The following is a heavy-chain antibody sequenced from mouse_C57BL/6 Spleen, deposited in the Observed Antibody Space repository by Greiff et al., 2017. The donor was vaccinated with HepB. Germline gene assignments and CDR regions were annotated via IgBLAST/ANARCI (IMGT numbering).Heavy chain of an antibody. CDR2: IYPGDGDT. CDR3: ASATMVTTGNYFDY. CDR1: GYAFSSSW. Sequence: QVQLQQSGPELVKPGASVKISCKASGYAFSSSWMNWVKQRPGKGLEWIGRIYPGDGDTNYNGKFKGKATLTADKSSSTAYMQLSSLTSEDSAVYFCASATMVTTGNYFDYWGQGTTLTVSS. D-gene: IGHD2-2*01. V-gene: IGHV1-82*01. J-gene: IGHJ2*01.